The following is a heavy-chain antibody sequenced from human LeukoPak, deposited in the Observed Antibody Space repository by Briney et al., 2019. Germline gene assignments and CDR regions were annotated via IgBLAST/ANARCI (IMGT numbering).Heavy chain of an antibody. CDR3: ARGLQWLVKYSFDY. D-gene: IGHD6-19*01. CDR2: INHSGST. V-gene: IGHV4-34*01. J-gene: IGHJ4*02. Sequence: SETLSLTCAVYGGSFSGYYWSWIRQPPGKGLEWIGEINHSGSTNYNPSLKSRVTISVDTSKNQFSLKLSSVTAADTAVYYCARGLQWLVKYSFDYWGQGTLVTVSS. CDR1: GGSFSGYY.